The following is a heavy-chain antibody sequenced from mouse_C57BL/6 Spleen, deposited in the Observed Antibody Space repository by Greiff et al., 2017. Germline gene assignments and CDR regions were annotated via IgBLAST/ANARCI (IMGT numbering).Heavy chain of an antibody. CDR1: GYTFTSYW. CDR3: AIEGETTVGPMDY. V-gene: IGHV1-74*01. Sequence: VQLQQPGAELVKPGASVKVSCKASGYTFTSYWMHWVKQRPGQGLEWIGRIYPSDSDTNYNQKFKGKATLTVDKSSSTAYMQLSSLTSEDSAVXYCAIEGETTVGPMDYWGQGTSVTVSS. J-gene: IGHJ4*01. D-gene: IGHD1-1*01. CDR2: IYPSDSDT.